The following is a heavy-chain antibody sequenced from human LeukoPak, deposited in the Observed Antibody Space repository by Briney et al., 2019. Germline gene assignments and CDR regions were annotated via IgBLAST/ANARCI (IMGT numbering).Heavy chain of an antibody. Sequence: GGSLRLSCAAPEFTFSRYAMTWVRQAPGKGLEWVSYISSSSSTIYYADSVKGRFTISRDNAKNSLYLQMNSLRDEDTAVYYCAREVLIWYLGNDYWGQGTLVTVSS. V-gene: IGHV3-48*02. CDR3: AREVLIWYLGNDY. CDR1: EFTFSRYA. J-gene: IGHJ4*02. D-gene: IGHD3-10*01. CDR2: ISSSSSTI.